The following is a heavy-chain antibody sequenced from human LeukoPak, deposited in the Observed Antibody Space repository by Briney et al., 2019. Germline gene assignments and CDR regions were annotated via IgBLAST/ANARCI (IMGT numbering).Heavy chain of an antibody. J-gene: IGHJ4*02. CDR3: ARGSAVVVVAATRELDY. Sequence: SETLSLTCAVYGGSFSGYYWSWIRQPPGKGLEWIGEINHSGSTNYNPSLKSRLTISVDTSKGQVSLKLSSVTAADTAVYYCARGSAVVVVAATRELDYWGQGTLVTVSS. CDR1: GGSFSGYY. V-gene: IGHV4-34*01. D-gene: IGHD2-15*01. CDR2: INHSGST.